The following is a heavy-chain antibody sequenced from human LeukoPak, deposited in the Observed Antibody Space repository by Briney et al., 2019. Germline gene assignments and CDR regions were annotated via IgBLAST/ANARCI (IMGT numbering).Heavy chain of an antibody. CDR1: GGSISSSSYY. D-gene: IGHD3-10*01. Sequence: SETLSLTCTVSGGSISSSSYYWGWIRQPPGKGLEWIASIYYSGSTYYNPSLKSRVTISVDTSKNQFSLRLSSVTAADTAVYYCASGLWFGELGSSYFDYWGQGTLVTVSS. CDR3: ASGLWFGELGSSYFDY. CDR2: IYYSGST. J-gene: IGHJ4*02. V-gene: IGHV4-39*07.